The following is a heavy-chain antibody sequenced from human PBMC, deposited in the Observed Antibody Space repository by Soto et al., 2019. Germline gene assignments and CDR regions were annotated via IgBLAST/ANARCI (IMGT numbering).Heavy chain of an antibody. CDR2: IYYSGST. V-gene: IGHV4-39*01. Sequence: SETLSLTCTVSGGSISSSSYYWGWIRQPPGKGLEWIGSIYYSGSTYYNPSLKSRVTISVDTSKNQFSLKLSSVTAADTAVYYCATLFTIAARYFDYWGQGTLVTVSS. D-gene: IGHD6-6*01. J-gene: IGHJ4*02. CDR1: GGSISSSSYY. CDR3: ATLFTIAARYFDY.